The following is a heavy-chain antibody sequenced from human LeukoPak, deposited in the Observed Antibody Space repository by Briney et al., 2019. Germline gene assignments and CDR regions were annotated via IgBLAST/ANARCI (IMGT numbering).Heavy chain of an antibody. J-gene: IGHJ5*02. CDR1: GYTFTGYY. D-gene: IGHD1-26*01. CDR3: ARGELIRSGSYRGWFDP. CDR2: INPNSGGT. V-gene: IGHV1-2*02. Sequence: GASVKVSCKASGYTFTGYYMHWVRQAPGQGLEWMGWINPNSGGTNYAQKFQGRVTMTRDTSISTAYMELSRLRSDDTAVYYCARGELIRSGSYRGWFDPWGQGTLVTVSS.